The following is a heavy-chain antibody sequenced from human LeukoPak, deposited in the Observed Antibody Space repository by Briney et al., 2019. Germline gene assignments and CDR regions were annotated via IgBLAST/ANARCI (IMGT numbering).Heavy chain of an antibody. D-gene: IGHD3-3*01. CDR3: ARYSNYPPWSGYYIPLGY. Sequence: GGSLRLSCAASGFTFSSYSMNWVRQAPGKGLEWVSSISSSSSYIYYADSMKGRFTISRDNAKNSLYLQMNSLRAEDTAVYYCARYSNYPPWSGYYIPLGYWGQGTLVTVSS. J-gene: IGHJ4*02. V-gene: IGHV3-21*04. CDR2: ISSSSSYI. CDR1: GFTFSSYS.